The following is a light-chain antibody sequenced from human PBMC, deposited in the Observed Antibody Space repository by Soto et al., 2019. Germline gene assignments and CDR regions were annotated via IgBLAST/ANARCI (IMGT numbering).Light chain of an antibody. Sequence: QITQSPSSPSASVGDRVTNTCRASQSITSYSNWYQQEQGKAPKLXIYAASSLQSGVQSWSSGSGSGTDFTLTISSLPPDDLATYFCQQHNDYWTFGQGTKVE. CDR1: QSITSY. V-gene: IGKV1-39*01. CDR3: QQHNDYWT. CDR2: AAS. J-gene: IGKJ1*01.